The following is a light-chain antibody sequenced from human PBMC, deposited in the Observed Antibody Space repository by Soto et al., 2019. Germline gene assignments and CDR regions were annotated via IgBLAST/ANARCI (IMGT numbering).Light chain of an antibody. V-gene: IGKV1-6*01. Sequence: AIQMIQSPSSLSASVGDRVTITCRASEGIGSNLGWYQQKPGKAPRLLIYAASTLQSGVPSRFSGSGFGIDFTLSISRLQPEDFATYYCLQGYKYPQTFGQGTKVDIK. CDR2: AAS. CDR3: LQGYKYPQT. CDR1: EGIGSN. J-gene: IGKJ1*01.